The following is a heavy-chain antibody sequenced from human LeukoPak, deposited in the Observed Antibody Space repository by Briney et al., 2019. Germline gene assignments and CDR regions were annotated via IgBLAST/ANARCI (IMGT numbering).Heavy chain of an antibody. CDR2: MDYGGSP. CDR3: ASRSARPEGYFDY. CDR1: GGSIASGGHY. J-gene: IGHJ4*02. Sequence: PSETLSLTCTVSGGSIASGGHYWRWIRQHPETGLQWVGYMDYGGSPYYNPSLTRRLIISLDTSKNQFSLELSSVTAADTAMYYCASRSARPEGYFDYWGQGILVTVSS. V-gene: IGHV4-31*03. D-gene: IGHD3-16*01.